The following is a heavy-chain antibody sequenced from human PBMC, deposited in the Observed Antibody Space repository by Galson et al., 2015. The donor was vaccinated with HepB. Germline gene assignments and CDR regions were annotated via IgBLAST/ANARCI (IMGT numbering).Heavy chain of an antibody. J-gene: IGHJ6*02. D-gene: IGHD1-26*01. CDR1: GGTFSSYA. CDR2: IIPILGIA. Sequence: SVKVSCKASGGTFSSYAISWVRQAPGQGLEWMGRIIPILGIANYAQKFQGRVTITADNSTSTAYMELSSLRSEDTAVYYCASTNSGSYYYYGMDVWGQGTTVTVSS. V-gene: IGHV1-69*04. CDR3: ASTNSGSYYYYGMDV.